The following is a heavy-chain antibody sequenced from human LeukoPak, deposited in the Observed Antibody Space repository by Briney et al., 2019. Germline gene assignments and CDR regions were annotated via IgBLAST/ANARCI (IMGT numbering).Heavy chain of an antibody. CDR3: AKDPSIVVVTAGY. J-gene: IGHJ4*02. CDR2: IDSSSGTI. Sequence: GGSLRLSCAASGFNFSPYSMNWLRQAPGKGLEWVSYIDSSSGTIYYADSVRGRFTISGDNAKNSLYLQMNSLRAEDTAVYYCAKDPSIVVVTAGYWGQGTLVTVSS. V-gene: IGHV3-48*01. CDR1: GFNFSPYS. D-gene: IGHD2-21*02.